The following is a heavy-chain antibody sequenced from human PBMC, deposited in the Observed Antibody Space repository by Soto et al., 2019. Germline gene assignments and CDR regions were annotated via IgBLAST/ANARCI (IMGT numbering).Heavy chain of an antibody. V-gene: IGHV1-69*01. J-gene: IGHJ3*01. D-gene: IGHD2-21*02. Sequence: QVQLVQSGAEVKKPGSSVKVSCKASGGTFSSYAISWVRQAPGQGLEWMGGIIPIFGTANYAQKFQGRVTITADESTSTAYMELSSLRSEDTAVYYCARDLGGCGADCNPLWGQGTMVTVSS. CDR2: IIPIFGTA. CDR3: ARDLGGCGADCNPL. CDR1: GGTFSSYA.